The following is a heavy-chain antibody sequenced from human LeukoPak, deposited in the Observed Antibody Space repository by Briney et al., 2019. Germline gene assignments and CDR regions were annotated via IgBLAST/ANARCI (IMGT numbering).Heavy chain of an antibody. V-gene: IGHV1-2*02. Sequence: GASGKVSCKASGYTFSVYYILWGRHAPGPGLEWMGGIHPNSGGTNYAQKSQGRVTMTRDTPISTAHMELRTLRSDDAAVYYCERGLCRTGRGFNWCDPWGQRTVVSVSS. D-gene: IGHD3-16*01. CDR1: GYTFSVYY. CDR3: ERGLCRTGRGFNWCDP. J-gene: IGHJ5*02. CDR2: IHPNSGGT.